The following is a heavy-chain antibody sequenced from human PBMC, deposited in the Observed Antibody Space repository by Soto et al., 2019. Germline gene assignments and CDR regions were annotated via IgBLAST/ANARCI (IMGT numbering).Heavy chain of an antibody. V-gene: IGHV3-15*07. J-gene: IGHJ5*02. CDR2: IKSKTDGGTT. CDR1: GFTFSNAW. Sequence: GGSLRLSCAASGFTFSNAWMNWVRQAPGKGLEWVGRIKSKTDGGTTDYAAPVKGRFTISRDDSKNTLYLQMNSLKTEDTAVYYCTTDLVWRVGARNTHHAPWGQGTLVTVSS. D-gene: IGHD1-26*01. CDR3: TTDLVWRVGARNTHHAP.